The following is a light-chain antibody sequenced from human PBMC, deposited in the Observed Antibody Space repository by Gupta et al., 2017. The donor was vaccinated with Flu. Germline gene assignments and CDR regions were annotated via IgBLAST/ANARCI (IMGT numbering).Light chain of an antibody. CDR1: SDVGGYNY. CDR2: DVS. V-gene: IGLV2-14*03. Sequence: SDVGGYNYVSWYQQHPGKAPKLMIYDVSNRPSGVSNRFSGSKSGNTASLTISGLQAEDEADYYCNSYTSSSTLSVFGGGTKLTVL. J-gene: IGLJ2*01. CDR3: NSYTSSSTLSV.